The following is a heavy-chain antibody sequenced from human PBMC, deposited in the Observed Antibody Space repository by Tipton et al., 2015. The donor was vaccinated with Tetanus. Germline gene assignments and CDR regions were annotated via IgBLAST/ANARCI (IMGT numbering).Heavy chain of an antibody. CDR1: GFTFSSYS. D-gene: IGHD6-6*01. J-gene: IGHJ5*02. CDR2: ISSSSRTI. CDR3: ARVGLVMAARRRNWFDP. V-gene: IGHV3-48*02. Sequence: SLRLSCAASGFTFSSYSMNWVRQAPGKGLEWISYISSSSRTIYYADSVKGRFTISRDNAKNSLYLQMNSLRDEDTAVYYCARVGLVMAARRRNWFDPWGQGTLVTVSS.